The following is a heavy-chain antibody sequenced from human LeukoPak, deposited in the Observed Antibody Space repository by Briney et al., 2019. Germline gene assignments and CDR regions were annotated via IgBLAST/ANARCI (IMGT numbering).Heavy chain of an antibody. D-gene: IGHD3-3*01. CDR1: GFTFSDYY. CDR2: ICSGGNTK. CDR3: AKARYDFWSGYVPYFDY. V-gene: IGHV3-11*01. J-gene: IGHJ4*02. Sequence: VKPGGVLGLSCGSSGFTFSDYYMRWVRQGPGEGVGWGLYICSGGNTKYYADSVKGRFTISRDNAKNSLYLQMNGLRAEDTAVYYCAKARYDFWSGYVPYFDYWGQGTLVTVSS.